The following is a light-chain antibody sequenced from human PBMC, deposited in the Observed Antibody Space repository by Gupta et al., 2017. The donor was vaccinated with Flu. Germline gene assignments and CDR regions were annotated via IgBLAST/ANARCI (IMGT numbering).Light chain of an antibody. CDR2: EGS. CDR3: MQNVELPQT. J-gene: IGKJ4*01. V-gene: IGKV2D-29*01. CDR1: QSLLYSDGKTY. Sequence: DIVMTQNPISLSVTTGQPASISCKSGQSLLYSDGKTYLYWYLQKPGQPPQLLIYEGSNRFSGVPDRFTGSGSGTDFTLKISRVEAEDVGVYYCMQNVELPQTFGGGTKVEIK.